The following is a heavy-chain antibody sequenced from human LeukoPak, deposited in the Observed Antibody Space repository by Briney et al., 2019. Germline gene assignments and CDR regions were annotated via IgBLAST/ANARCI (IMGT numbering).Heavy chain of an antibody. D-gene: IGHD2-15*01. CDR3: ASVNSTPYP. J-gene: IGHJ4*02. Sequence: PSETLSLTCAVYGGSFSGYYWSWIRQPPGKGLEWIGEINHSGSTNYNPSLKSRVTISVDTSKNQFSLKLSSVTAADTAVYYCASVNSTPYPWGQGTLVTVSS. V-gene: IGHV4-34*01. CDR1: GGSFSGYY. CDR2: INHSGST.